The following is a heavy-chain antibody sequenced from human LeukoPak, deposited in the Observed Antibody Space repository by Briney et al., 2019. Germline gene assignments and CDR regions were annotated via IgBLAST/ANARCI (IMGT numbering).Heavy chain of an antibody. CDR2: ISSSSSTI. CDR3: ARDTPYYDILTGYYLPFLFDY. J-gene: IGHJ4*02. V-gene: IGHV3-48*04. Sequence: PGGSLRLSCAASGFTFSSYSMNWVRQAPGKGLEWVSYISSSSSTIYYADSVKGRFTISRDNAKNSLYLQMNSLRAEDTAVYYCARDTPYYDILTGYYLPFLFDYWGQGTLVTVSS. D-gene: IGHD3-9*01. CDR1: GFTFSSYS.